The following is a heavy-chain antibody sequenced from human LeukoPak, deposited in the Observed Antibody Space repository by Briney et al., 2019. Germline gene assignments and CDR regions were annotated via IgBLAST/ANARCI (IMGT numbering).Heavy chain of an antibody. CDR3: ARDRIYGDDGVCDY. V-gene: IGHV1-2*02. Sequence: ASVTVSCKASGYSFTGYYMHWVRQAPGQGLEWVGWINPNSGGTNYVQNFHGRVTMTRDTSISTAYMELNRLTSDEPAVYYCARDRIYGDDGVCDYWGQGTLVTVSS. D-gene: IGHD4/OR15-4a*01. CDR2: INPNSGGT. CDR1: GYSFTGYY. J-gene: IGHJ4*02.